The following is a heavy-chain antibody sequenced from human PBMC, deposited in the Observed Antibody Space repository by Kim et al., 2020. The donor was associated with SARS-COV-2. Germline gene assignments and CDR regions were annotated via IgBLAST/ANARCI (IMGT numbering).Heavy chain of an antibody. V-gene: IGHV3-23*01. CDR3: AKDRRYSGYDLYY. J-gene: IGHJ4*02. D-gene: IGHD5-12*01. Sequence: ADSVKGRLTNSRDNSKNALYLQMNSLRAGDTAVYYCAKDRRYSGYDLYYWGQGTLVTVSS.